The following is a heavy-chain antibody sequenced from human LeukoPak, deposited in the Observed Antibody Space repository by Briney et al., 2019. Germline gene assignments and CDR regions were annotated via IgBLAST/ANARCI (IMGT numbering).Heavy chain of an antibody. CDR2: ISGDGGST. V-gene: IGHV3-43*02. CDR1: GFLFDNYA. Sequence: PRRSLRLSCAAPGFLFDNYAIHWVRQAPGKGLKWVSLISGDGGSTFYADSVRGRFTISRDNTRKSLSLQMSSLRSEDTALYYCARESETSGWYDYWGQGTLVTVSS. J-gene: IGHJ4*02. D-gene: IGHD6-19*01. CDR3: ARESETSGWYDY.